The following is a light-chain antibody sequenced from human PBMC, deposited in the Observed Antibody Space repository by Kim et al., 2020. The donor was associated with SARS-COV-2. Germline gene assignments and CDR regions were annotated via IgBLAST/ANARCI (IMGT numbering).Light chain of an antibody. CDR2: DAS. V-gene: IGKV3-11*01. CDR3: QQRSNWPLT. Sequence: LSPGERATLSCRASRSVSSYLAWYQHKPGQAPRLLIYDASNRATGIPARFSGSGSGTDFTLTINSLEPEDFAVYYCQQRSNWPLTFGGGTKVDIK. J-gene: IGKJ4*01. CDR1: RSVSSY.